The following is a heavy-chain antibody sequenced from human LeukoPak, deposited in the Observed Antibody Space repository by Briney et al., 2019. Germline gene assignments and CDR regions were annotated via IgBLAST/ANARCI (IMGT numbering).Heavy chain of an antibody. CDR3: ARRINYYDSSGYYYVRYFDS. V-gene: IGHV3-74*01. CDR1: GFTFSSYW. Sequence: GGSLRLSCAASGFTFSSYWMYWVRQAPGKGPVWVARINAAGGSLNYADSVKGRFTISRDNAKNTLYLQMNSLGAEDTAVYYCARRINYYDSSGYYYVRYFDSWGQGTLVAVSS. D-gene: IGHD3-22*01. CDR2: INAAGGSL. J-gene: IGHJ4*02.